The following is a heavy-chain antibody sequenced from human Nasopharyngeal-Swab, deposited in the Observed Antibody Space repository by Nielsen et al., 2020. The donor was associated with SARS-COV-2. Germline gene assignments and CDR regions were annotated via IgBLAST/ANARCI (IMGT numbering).Heavy chain of an antibody. Sequence: SVKVSCKASGGTFSSYAISWVRQAPGQGLEWMGGIIPIFGTANYAQRFQVRVTITADESTSTAYMELSSLRSEDTAVYYCARGGWKRYYYYYMDVWGKGTTVTVSS. D-gene: IGHD6-19*01. CDR3: ARGGWKRYYYYYMDV. V-gene: IGHV1-69*13. J-gene: IGHJ6*03. CDR1: GGTFSSYA. CDR2: IIPIFGTA.